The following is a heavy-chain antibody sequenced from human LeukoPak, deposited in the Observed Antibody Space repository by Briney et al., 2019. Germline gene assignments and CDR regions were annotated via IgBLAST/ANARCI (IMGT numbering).Heavy chain of an antibody. D-gene: IGHD1-26*01. J-gene: IGHJ4*02. CDR1: GGSISIGGYY. V-gene: IGHV4-30-2*01. CDR3: ARVGATTPIDY. Sequence: PSQTLSLTCTVSGGSISIGGYYGSWIRPPRGKGLVWVGYIYHSGSTYYNPSLKSRVTISVGRSNNQFSLKLSSVTAADTAVYYCARVGATTPIDYWGQGTLVTVSS. CDR2: IYHSGST.